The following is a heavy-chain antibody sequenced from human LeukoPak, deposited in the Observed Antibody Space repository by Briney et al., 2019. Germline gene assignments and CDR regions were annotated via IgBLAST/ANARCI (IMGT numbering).Heavy chain of an antibody. CDR3: ARDGFCSSTTCYVPDYYNMDV. CDR1: GFTFSSYW. J-gene: IGHJ6*02. Sequence: GGSLGLSCAASGFTFSSYWMTWVRQAPGKGLEWVANIKQDGSEKYYVDSVKGRFTISRDNAKSSLYLQMNSLRAEDTAVYYCARDGFCSSTTCYVPDYYNMDVWGQGTTVTVSS. D-gene: IGHD2-2*03. CDR2: IKQDGSEK. V-gene: IGHV3-7*01.